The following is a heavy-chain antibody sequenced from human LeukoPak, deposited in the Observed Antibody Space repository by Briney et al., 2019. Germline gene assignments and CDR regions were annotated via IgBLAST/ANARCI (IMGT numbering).Heavy chain of an antibody. CDR2: ISYDGSNK. D-gene: IGHD3-22*01. CDR3: ARGLNYYDSSGYSDY. V-gene: IGHV3-30-3*01. Sequence: PGGSLRLSCAASGFTFSSYAMPWVRQAPGKGLEWVAVISYDGSNKYYADFVKGRFTISRDNSKNTLYLQMNSLRAEDTAVYYCARGLNYYDSSGYSDYWGQGTLVTVSS. J-gene: IGHJ4*02. CDR1: GFTFSSYA.